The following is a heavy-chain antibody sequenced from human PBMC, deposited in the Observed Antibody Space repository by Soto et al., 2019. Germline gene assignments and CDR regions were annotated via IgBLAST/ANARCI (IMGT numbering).Heavy chain of an antibody. Sequence: QVRLQQWGAGLLKPSETLALTCAVHGGSFRGYYWSWIRQPPGKGLEWIGEINHSGGTNYNPSLTSRVSISVDASKHQFSLQLSSVTAADTAVYYCARLWSSNEGSSWGQGTLGAVSS. V-gene: IGHV4-34*01. CDR3: ARLWSSNEGSS. CDR1: GGSFRGYY. CDR2: INHSGGT. D-gene: IGHD2-21*01. J-gene: IGHJ4*02.